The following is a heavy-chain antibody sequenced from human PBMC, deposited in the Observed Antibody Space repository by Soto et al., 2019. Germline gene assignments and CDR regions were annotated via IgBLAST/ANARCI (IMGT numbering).Heavy chain of an antibody. D-gene: IGHD3-22*01. J-gene: IGHJ4*02. Sequence: GGSLRLSCAASGFTFSSYGMHWVRQAPGKGLEWVAVISYDGSNKYYADSVKGRFTISRDNSKNTLYLQMNSLRAEDTAVYYCARDYDSSGYSPYYFDYWGQGTLVTVSS. V-gene: IGHV3-30*03. CDR1: GFTFSSYG. CDR2: ISYDGSNK. CDR3: ARDYDSSGYSPYYFDY.